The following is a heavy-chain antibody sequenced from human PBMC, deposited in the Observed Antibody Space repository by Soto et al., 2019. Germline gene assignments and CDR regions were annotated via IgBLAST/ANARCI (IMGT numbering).Heavy chain of an antibody. J-gene: IGHJ4*02. Sequence: QVQLVESGGGVVQPGRSLRLSCAASGFTFSSYGMHWVRQAPGKGLEWVAVIWYDGSNKYYADSVKGRFTISRDNSKNTLYLQMNSLRAEDTAVYYCARTYYDFWSGFHFDYWGQGTLVTVSS. D-gene: IGHD3-3*01. CDR2: IWYDGSNK. CDR3: ARTYYDFWSGFHFDY. V-gene: IGHV3-33*01. CDR1: GFTFSSYG.